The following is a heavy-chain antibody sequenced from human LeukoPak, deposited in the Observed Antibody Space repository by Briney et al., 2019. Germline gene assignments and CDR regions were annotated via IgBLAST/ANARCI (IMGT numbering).Heavy chain of an antibody. D-gene: IGHD3-10*02. J-gene: IGHJ4*02. CDR1: GFTFSSYE. Sequence: PGGSLRLSCAASGFTFSSYEMNWVRQAPGKGLEWVSYISSSGSTIYYADSVKGRFTISRDNAERSLYLQMNGLRAEDSAVYYCARGPYPGSMFLDHWGQGTLVTVSS. CDR2: ISSSGSTI. CDR3: ARGPYPGSMFLDH. V-gene: IGHV3-48*03.